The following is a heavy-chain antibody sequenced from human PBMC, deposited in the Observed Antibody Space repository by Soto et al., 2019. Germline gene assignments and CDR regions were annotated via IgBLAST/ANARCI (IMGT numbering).Heavy chain of an antibody. CDR3: ARHGAIYSNSWYDFDY. CDR2: MFNGGSA. V-gene: IGHV4-59*08. D-gene: IGHD5-18*01. J-gene: IGHJ4*02. CDR1: GGSLSNYY. Sequence: PSATLSLTCTVSGGSLSNYYWSWIRQPPGKGLEWVGYMFNGGSANYNPSLKSRVAISVDMSQNQFSLKLTSVTAADTAVYYCARHGAIYSNSWYDFDYWGQGTLVTVS.